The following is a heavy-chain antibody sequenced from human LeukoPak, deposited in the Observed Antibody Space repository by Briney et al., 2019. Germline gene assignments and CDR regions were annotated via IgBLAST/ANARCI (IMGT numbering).Heavy chain of an antibody. J-gene: IGHJ4*02. V-gene: IGHV3-53*01. D-gene: IGHD5-18*01. Sequence: GGSLRLSCAASGFTVSSNYMSWVRQAPGKGLEWVSVIYSGGSTYYADSVKGRFAISRDNSKNTLYLQMNSLRAEDTAVYYCAREIIQLPGYFDYWGQGTLVTVSS. CDR2: IYSGGST. CDR1: GFTVSSNY. CDR3: AREIIQLPGYFDY.